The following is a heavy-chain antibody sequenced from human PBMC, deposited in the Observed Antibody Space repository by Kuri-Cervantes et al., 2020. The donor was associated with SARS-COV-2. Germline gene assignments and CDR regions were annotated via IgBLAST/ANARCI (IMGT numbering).Heavy chain of an antibody. CDR3: ASEIVKYYDILTGYYTKSYYFDY. CDR1: GFIFSNYS. V-gene: IGHV3-21*01. Sequence: GESLKISCAASGFIFSNYSMDWVRQAPGKGLEWVSSISSSSSYIYYADSVKGRFTISRDNAKNSLYLQMNSLRAEDTAVYYCASEIVKYYDILTGYYTKSYYFDYWSQGTLVTVSS. J-gene: IGHJ4*02. D-gene: IGHD3-9*01. CDR2: ISSSSSYI.